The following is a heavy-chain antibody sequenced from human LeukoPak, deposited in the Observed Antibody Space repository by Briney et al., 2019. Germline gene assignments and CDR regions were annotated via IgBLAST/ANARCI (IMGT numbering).Heavy chain of an antibody. CDR2: ISGSGGST. V-gene: IGHV3-23*01. J-gene: IGHJ3*02. D-gene: IGHD2-8*01. Sequence: PGGSLRLSCAASGLTFSSYAMSWVRQAPGKGLEWVSTISGSGGSTYYADSVKGRFTISRDNSKNTLYLRMNSLRAEDTAVYYCAKGGQWRFNAFDIWGQGTMVTVSS. CDR1: GLTFSSYA. CDR3: AKGGQWRFNAFDI.